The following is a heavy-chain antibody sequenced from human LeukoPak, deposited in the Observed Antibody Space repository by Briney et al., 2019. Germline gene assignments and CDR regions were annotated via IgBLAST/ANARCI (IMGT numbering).Heavy chain of an antibody. CDR1: GGSISTSY. Sequence: PSETLSLTCTGSGGSISTSYWTWIRQPPGKGLEWIGYIYNSGGTAYNPSLKSRVTILGDTSENQFSLKLRSVTAADTAVYYCARVRYDSSGRTLRFDSWGQGTLVTVSS. CDR2: IYNSGGT. CDR3: ARVRYDSSGRTLRFDS. V-gene: IGHV4-59*01. D-gene: IGHD3-22*01. J-gene: IGHJ4*02.